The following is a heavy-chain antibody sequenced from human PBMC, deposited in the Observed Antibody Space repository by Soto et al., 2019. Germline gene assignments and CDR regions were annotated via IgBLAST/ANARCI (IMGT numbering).Heavy chain of an antibody. Sequence: SGPTLVNPTQTLTLTCTLSGVSISTGGVGVGWIRQPPGKALEWLALIYWDNDKRYSPSLRSRLSVTKDTTKNQVVLTMTNMDPVDTATYFCAQRKSYNAGSGDSYFGGNELWGQGALVTVSS. CDR3: AQRKSYNAGSGDSYFGGNEL. CDR1: GVSISTGGVG. D-gene: IGHD3-22*01. CDR2: IYWDNDK. J-gene: IGHJ4*02. V-gene: IGHV2-5*02.